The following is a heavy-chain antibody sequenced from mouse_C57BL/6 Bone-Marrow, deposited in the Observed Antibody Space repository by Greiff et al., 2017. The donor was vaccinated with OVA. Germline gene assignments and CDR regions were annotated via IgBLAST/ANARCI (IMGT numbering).Heavy chain of an antibody. J-gene: IGHJ4*01. CDR3: TTRNLIYYYCSSYLYYYAMDY. V-gene: IGHV14-4*01. CDR1: GFNIKDDY. CDR2: IDPENGDT. Sequence: VQLQQSGAELVRPGASVKLSCTASGFNIKDDYMHWVKQRPEQGLEWIGWIDPENGDTEYASKFQGKATITADTSSNTAYLQLSSLTSEDTAVYYCTTRNLIYYYCSSYLYYYAMDYWGQGTSVTVSS. D-gene: IGHD1-1*01.